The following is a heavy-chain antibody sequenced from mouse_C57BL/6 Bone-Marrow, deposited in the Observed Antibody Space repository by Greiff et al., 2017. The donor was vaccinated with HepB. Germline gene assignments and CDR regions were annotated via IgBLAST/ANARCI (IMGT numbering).Heavy chain of an antibody. CDR3: ASHTVVASRGYFDV. J-gene: IGHJ1*03. Sequence: QVQLQQSGTELVKPGASVKLSCKASGYTFTSYWMHWVKQRPGQGLEWIGNINPSNGGTNYNEKFKSKATLTVDKSSSTAYMQLSSLTSEDSAVYYCASHTVVASRGYFDVWGTGTTVTVSS. CDR2: INPSNGGT. D-gene: IGHD1-1*01. V-gene: IGHV1-53*01. CDR1: GYTFTSYW.